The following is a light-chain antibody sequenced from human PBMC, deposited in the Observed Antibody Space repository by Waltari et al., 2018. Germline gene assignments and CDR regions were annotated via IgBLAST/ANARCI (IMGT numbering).Light chain of an antibody. CDR2: DAS. CDR1: QDISNY. V-gene: IGKV1-33*01. J-gene: IGKJ4*01. Sequence: DIQMTQSPSSLSASVGDRVTITCQASQDISNYLNWYQQKPGKAPKLLIYDASNLETGVPARFSGSVSGTDFTFTIRSLQPEDIATYYCQQYDNLPPLTFGGGTKVEIK. CDR3: QQYDNLPPLT.